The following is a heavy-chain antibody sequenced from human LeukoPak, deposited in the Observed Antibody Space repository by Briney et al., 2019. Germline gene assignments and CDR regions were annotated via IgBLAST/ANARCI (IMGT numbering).Heavy chain of an antibody. CDR1: GASISSGSYY. D-gene: IGHD3-10*01. CDR3: ARTRPWGLVGDYMDV. Sequence: SQTLSLTCTVSGASISSGSYYGSWIRQPAGKGLEGIGRIYISGSTNYNPSLNSRVTISLDTPKNQFSPKLNSLTASDRAVYYCARTRPWGLVGDYMDVWGKGTTVTISS. V-gene: IGHV4-61*02. CDR2: IYISGST. J-gene: IGHJ6*03.